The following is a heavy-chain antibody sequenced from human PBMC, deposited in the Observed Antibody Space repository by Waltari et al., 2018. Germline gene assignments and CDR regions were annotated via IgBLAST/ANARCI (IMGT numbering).Heavy chain of an antibody. V-gene: IGHV3-74*01. CDR2: INSDGTST. CDR1: GFTFSSYW. Sequence: EVQLVESGGGLVQPGGSLRLSCAASGFTFSSYWMHWVRQAPGKGLVWVSRINSDGTSTSYADSVKGRFTISRDNAKNTLYLQMNSLRAEDTAVYYCAREGLGYSYGYYYFDYWGQGTLVTVSS. J-gene: IGHJ4*02. CDR3: AREGLGYSYGYYYFDY. D-gene: IGHD5-18*01.